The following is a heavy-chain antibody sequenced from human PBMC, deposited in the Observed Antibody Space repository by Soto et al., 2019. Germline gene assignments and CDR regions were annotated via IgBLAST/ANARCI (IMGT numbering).Heavy chain of an antibody. J-gene: IGHJ6*02. D-gene: IGHD3-3*01. CDR1: GFTFSSYA. Sequence: GGSLRLSCAASGFTFSSYAMHWVRQAPGKGLEWVAVISYDGSNKYYADSVKGRFTISRDNSKNTLYLQMNSLRAEDTAVYYCAGLPGGPPNYDFWSGPPYGMDVWGQGTTVTVSS. CDR2: ISYDGSNK. CDR3: AGLPGGPPNYDFWSGPPYGMDV. V-gene: IGHV3-30-3*01.